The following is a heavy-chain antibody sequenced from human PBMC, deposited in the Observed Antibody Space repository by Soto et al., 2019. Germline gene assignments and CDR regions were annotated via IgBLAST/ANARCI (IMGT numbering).Heavy chain of an antibody. D-gene: IGHD6-13*01. CDR3: ARDPGDLAAANYKWVDP. CDR2: INPSDGST. V-gene: IGHV1-46*03. CDR1: GYTLTTSY. J-gene: IGHJ5*02. Sequence: ASVKVSCKASGYTLTTSYMHWVRQAPGQGLEWMGMINPSDGSTTYAQKFQGRVTMTRDTSTSTVYMELSSLRSEDTAVYYCARDPGDLAAANYKWVDPWGQGTLVTVSS.